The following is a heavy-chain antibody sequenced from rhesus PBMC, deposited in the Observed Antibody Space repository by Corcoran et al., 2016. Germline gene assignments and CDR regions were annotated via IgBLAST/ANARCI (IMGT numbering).Heavy chain of an antibody. CDR1: GFSFSDYY. J-gene: IGHJ4*01. D-gene: IGHD4-23*01. Sequence: EVQLVESGGGLAKPGGSLRLSCAASGFSFSDYYMYWVRQAPGKGLEWVSGISYIWGSTYYADSVKGRFTISRENAKNTLYLRMDSLRAEDTAVYYCAREYSNYEGYFDYWGQGVLVTVSS. V-gene: IGHV3S18*01. CDR3: AREYSNYEGYFDY. CDR2: ISYIWGST.